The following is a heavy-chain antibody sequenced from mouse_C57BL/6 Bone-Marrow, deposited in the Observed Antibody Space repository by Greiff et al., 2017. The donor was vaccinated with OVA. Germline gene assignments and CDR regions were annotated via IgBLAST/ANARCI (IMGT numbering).Heavy chain of an antibody. J-gene: IGHJ2*01. CDR3: AREGITTVLGDY. D-gene: IGHD1-1*01. CDR2: IYPSDSET. V-gene: IGHV1-61*01. Sequence: QVQLQQPGAELVRPGSSVKLSCKASGYTFTSYWMDWVKQRPGQGLEWIGNIYPSDSETHYNQKFKDKATLTVDKSSSTAYMQLSSLTSEDSAVYYCAREGITTVLGDYWGQGTTLTVSS. CDR1: GYTFTSYW.